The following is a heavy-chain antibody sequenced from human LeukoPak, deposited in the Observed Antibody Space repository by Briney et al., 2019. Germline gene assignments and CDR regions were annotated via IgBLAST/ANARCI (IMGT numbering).Heavy chain of an antibody. CDR1: GGSISSSSYY. Sequence: PSETLSPTCTVSGGSISSSSYYWGWIRQPPGKGLEWIGSIYYSGSTSYNPSLNSRVTISVDTSKNQFSLNLRSVTAADTAVYFCARRNYGDYVGFDYWGQGTLVTVSS. J-gene: IGHJ4*02. V-gene: IGHV4-39*01. D-gene: IGHD4-17*01. CDR3: ARRNYGDYVGFDY. CDR2: IYYSGST.